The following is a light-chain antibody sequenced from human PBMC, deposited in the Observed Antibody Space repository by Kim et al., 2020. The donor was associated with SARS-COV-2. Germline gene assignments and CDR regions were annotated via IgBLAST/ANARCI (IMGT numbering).Light chain of an antibody. J-gene: IGKJ1*01. CDR2: KAS. V-gene: IGKV1-5*03. Sequence: DIQMTQSPSTLSASVGDRVTITCRASQSISSWLVWYQQKPGKAPKLLIYKASSLQSGVPSRFSGSGSGTEFTLTISSLQPDDFATYYCQHYNSYLWTFGQGTKVDIK. CDR3: QHYNSYLWT. CDR1: QSISSW.